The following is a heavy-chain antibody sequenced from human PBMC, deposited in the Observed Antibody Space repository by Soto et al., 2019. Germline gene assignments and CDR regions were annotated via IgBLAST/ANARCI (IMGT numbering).Heavy chain of an antibody. CDR3: ARDYYGSGAPYHYGMDV. CDR1: GYTFARYG. Sequence: QVQMVQSGAEVKKPGATVKVSCKASGYTFARYGISWVRQAPGQGLEWLGWISTYTGDTDYAQKFQGRLTMTTDTSTTTAYMVLRSLRSGDTAVYYCARDYYGSGAPYHYGMDVWGQGTTVTVSS. D-gene: IGHD3-10*01. CDR2: ISTYTGDT. J-gene: IGHJ6*02. V-gene: IGHV1-18*01.